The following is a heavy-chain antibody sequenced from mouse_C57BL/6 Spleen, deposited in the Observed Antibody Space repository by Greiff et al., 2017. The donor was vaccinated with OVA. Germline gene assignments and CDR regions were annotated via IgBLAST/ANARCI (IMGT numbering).Heavy chain of an antibody. J-gene: IGHJ1*03. CDR3: ARGGTGTYWYFDV. CDR1: GYTFTSYW. Sequence: QVQLQQPGAELVMPGASVKLSCKASGYTFTSYWMHWVKQRPGQGLEWIGEIDPSASYTNYNQKFKGKSTLTVDKSSSTAYMQLSSLTSEDSAVYYCARGGTGTYWYFDVWGTGTTVTVSS. CDR2: IDPSASYT. V-gene: IGHV1-69*01. D-gene: IGHD4-1*01.